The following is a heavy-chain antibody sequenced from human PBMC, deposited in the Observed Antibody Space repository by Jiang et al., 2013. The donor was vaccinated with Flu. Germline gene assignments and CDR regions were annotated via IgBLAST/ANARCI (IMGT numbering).Heavy chain of an antibody. CDR1: GGSISSYY. J-gene: IGHJ4*02. D-gene: IGHD4-23*01. V-gene: IGHV4-59*08. CDR2: IYYSGST. CDR3: ARHGDGGEAVTFDY. Sequence: SGPGLVKPSETLSLTCTVSGGSISSYYWSWIRQPPGKGLEWIGYIYYSGSTNYNPSLKSRVTISVDTSKNQFSLKLSSVTAADTAVYYCARHGDGGEAVTFDYWGQGTLVTVSS.